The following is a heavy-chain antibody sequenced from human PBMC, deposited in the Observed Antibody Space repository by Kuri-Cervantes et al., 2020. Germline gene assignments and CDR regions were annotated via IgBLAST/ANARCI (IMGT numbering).Heavy chain of an antibody. D-gene: IGHD2-15*01. Sequence: SETLSLTCTVSGGSISSYYWSWIRQPPGKGLEWIGYIYYSGSTNYNPSLKSRVTISVDTSKNQFSLKLSSVTAADTAVYYCARVHPKGYCSGGSCSPAGWFDPWGQGTLVTVSS. J-gene: IGHJ5*02. V-gene: IGHV4-59*01. CDR2: IYYSGST. CDR3: ARVHPKGYCSGGSCSPAGWFDP. CDR1: GGSISSYY.